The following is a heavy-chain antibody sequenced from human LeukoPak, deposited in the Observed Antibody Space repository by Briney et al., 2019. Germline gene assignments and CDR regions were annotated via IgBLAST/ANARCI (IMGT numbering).Heavy chain of an antibody. CDR2: IYYSGST. J-gene: IGHJ6*02. CDR3: ARRNYYDSSGYYRYYYYYGMDV. Sequence: PSETLSLTCTVSGGSISSYYWSWIRQPPGKGLEWIGYIYYSGSTNYNPSLKSRVTISVDTSKNQFSLKLSSVTAADTDVYYCARRNYYDSSGYYRYYYYYGMDVWGQGTTVTVSS. V-gene: IGHV4-59*08. CDR1: GGSISSYY. D-gene: IGHD3-22*01.